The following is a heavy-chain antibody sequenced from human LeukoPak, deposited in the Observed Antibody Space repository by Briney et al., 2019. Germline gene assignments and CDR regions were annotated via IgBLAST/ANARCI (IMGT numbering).Heavy chain of an antibody. CDR2: IYRSGTT. CDR3: SRLSHVAGAPKVSWFDP. V-gene: IGHV4-38-2*02. Sequence: SGTLSLTCTVSAYSISDGWVWGMIRQPPGKGLVWIGSIYRSGTTYYNPSLKSRVTMSVDTSNNQFSLKLTSVTAADTAMYYCSRLSHVAGAPKVSWFDPWGQGTLVTVSS. J-gene: IGHJ5*02. D-gene: IGHD1-26*01. CDR1: AYSISDGWV.